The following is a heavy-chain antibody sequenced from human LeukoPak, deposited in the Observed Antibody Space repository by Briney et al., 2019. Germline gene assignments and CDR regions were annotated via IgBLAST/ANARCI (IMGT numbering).Heavy chain of an antibody. Sequence: GASVKVSCKASGYTFTDYYMHWVRQAPGEGLEWMGWINLNSGGTNFAQEFQGRVTLTRDTFISTAYMELTRLRTDDTAMYYCANIQLWLPYWGQGTLVTVSS. CDR2: INLNSGGT. D-gene: IGHD5-18*01. V-gene: IGHV1-2*02. J-gene: IGHJ4*02. CDR3: ANIQLWLPY. CDR1: GYTFTDYY.